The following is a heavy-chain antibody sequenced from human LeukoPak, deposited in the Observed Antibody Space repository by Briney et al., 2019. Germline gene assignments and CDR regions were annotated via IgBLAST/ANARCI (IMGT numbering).Heavy chain of an antibody. D-gene: IGHD3-9*01. J-gene: IGHJ4*02. CDR3: ARVQYDILSDYYPDN. CDR2: INPNSGGT. V-gene: IGHV1-2*02. Sequence: ASVKVSCKASGYTFTGYYMHWVRQAPGQGLEWMGWINPNSGGTNYAQKFQGRVTMTRDTSISTAYMELSRLRSDDTAVYYCARVQYDILSDYYPDNWGQGTLLTVSS. CDR1: GYTFTGYY.